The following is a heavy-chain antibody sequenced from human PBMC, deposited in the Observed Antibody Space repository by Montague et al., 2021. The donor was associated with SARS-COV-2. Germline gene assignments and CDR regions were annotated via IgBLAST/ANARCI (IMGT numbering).Heavy chain of an antibody. V-gene: IGHV4-39*02. CDR1: GGSISNSFYY. CDR3: ASPGRGYSYGFDAFEV. Sequence: SETLSLTCTVSGGSISNSFYYWGRQRPRQGLGWVWNGCINSTRSTYYTPSLKSLVTIFMTTSNNHFLLKLTSATAAATAVYYCASPGRGYSYGFDAFEVWGQGTMVTVSS. D-gene: IGHD5-18*01. J-gene: IGHJ3*01. CDR2: INSTRST.